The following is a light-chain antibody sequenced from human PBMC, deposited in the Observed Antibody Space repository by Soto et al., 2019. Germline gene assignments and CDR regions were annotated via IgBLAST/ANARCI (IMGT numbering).Light chain of an antibody. CDR2: AAS. CDR3: QQSYSTLGT. J-gene: IGKJ2*01. CDR1: QSISSY. Sequence: DIQMTQSPSSLSASVGDRVTITCRASQSISSYLNWYQQKPGKAPKLPIYAASSLHSGVPSRFSGSGSGTDFTLIISSLQPEDFATYYCQQSYSTLGTFGQGTKLEIK. V-gene: IGKV1-39*01.